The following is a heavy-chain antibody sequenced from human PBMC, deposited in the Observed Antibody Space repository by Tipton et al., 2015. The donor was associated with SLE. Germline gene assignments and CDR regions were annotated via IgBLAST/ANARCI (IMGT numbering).Heavy chain of an antibody. CDR1: GFTFRFYG. J-gene: IGHJ2*01. D-gene: IGHD4/OR15-4a*01. Sequence: SLRLSCAASGFTFRFYGMNGVRQAPGKGLEWVSVSYSHGSTYYADSVKGRFTVSRADSKNTLYLQMSSLRGGDTAVYYCVEDGPRYINFDYHVELWGRGTLVTVSS. CDR3: VEDGPRYINFDYHVEL. CDR2: SYSHGST. V-gene: IGHV3-23*03.